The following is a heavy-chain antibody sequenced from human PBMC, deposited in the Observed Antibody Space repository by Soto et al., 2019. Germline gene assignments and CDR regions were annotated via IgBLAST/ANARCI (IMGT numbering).Heavy chain of an antibody. CDR2: IYYSGNM. Sequence: SDTLSLTCTVSGGSISSDNYYWKWIRQHPGQGLEWIVYIYYSGNMYYNLSLKSRITISVDTSKNQFSLKVGSVTAADTAVYYCASSSLYGMDVWGQGTTVT. CDR1: GGSISSDNYY. V-gene: IGHV4-30-4*02. J-gene: IGHJ6*02. CDR3: ASSSLYGMDV.